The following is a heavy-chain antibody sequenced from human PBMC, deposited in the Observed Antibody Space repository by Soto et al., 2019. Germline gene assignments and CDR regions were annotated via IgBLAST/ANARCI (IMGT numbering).Heavy chain of an antibody. J-gene: IGHJ5*02. CDR1: GGSISSSNW. Sequence: NPSETLSLTCAVSGGSISSSNWWSWVRQPPGKGLEWIGEIYHSGSTNYNPSLKSRVTISVDKSKNQFSLKLSSVTAADTAVYYCARDSSGYNWFDPWGQGTLVTVSS. CDR3: ARDSSGYNWFDP. V-gene: IGHV4-4*02. D-gene: IGHD6-19*01. CDR2: IYHSGST.